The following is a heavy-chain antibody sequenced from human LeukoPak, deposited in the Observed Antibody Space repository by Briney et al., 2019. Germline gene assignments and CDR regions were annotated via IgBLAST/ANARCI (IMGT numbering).Heavy chain of an antibody. Sequence: SETLSLTCTVAGGSISRDYWSWIRQPPGKGLEWIGYISYSGSTNYNPSLKSLVTISVDTSKNQFSLKLTSVTAADTAVYYCARHSICFDPWGQGTLVTVSS. V-gene: IGHV4-59*08. CDR3: ARHSICFDP. CDR1: GGSISRDY. J-gene: IGHJ5*02. CDR2: ISYSGST.